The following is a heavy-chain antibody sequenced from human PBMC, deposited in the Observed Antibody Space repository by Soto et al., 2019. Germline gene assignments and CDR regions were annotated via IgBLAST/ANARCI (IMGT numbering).Heavy chain of an antibody. D-gene: IGHD7-27*01. CDR1: GFTFSSYG. J-gene: IGHJ4*02. CDR2: ISYDGSNK. CDR3: AKEVLTVDRAYFDY. V-gene: IGHV3-30*18. Sequence: GGSLRLSCAASGFTFSSYGMHWVRQAPGKGLEWVAVISYDGSNKYYADSVKGRFTISRDNSKNTLYLQMNSLRAEDTAVYYCAKEVLTVDRAYFDYWGQGTLVTVSS.